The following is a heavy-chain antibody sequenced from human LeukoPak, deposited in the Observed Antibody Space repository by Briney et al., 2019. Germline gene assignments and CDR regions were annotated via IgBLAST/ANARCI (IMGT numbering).Heavy chain of an antibody. V-gene: IGHV1-18*01. CDR3: ARDPRRDMGPTNWFDP. CDR1: GYTFSNYG. Sequence: ASVKVSCKASGYTFSNYGINWARQAPGQGLEWMGWISVYNGNTNYTQKFQGRVTMTTDTPTTTVYMELRSLRFDDTAVYYCARDPRRDMGPTNWFDPWGQGTLVTVSS. CDR2: ISVYNGNT. D-gene: IGHD2-21*02. J-gene: IGHJ5*02.